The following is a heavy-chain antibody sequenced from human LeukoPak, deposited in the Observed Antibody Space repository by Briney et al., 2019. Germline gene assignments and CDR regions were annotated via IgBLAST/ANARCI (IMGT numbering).Heavy chain of an antibody. Sequence: PSETLSLTCTVSGGSISSYYWSWIRQPPGKGLEWIGYIYYSGSTNYNPSLKSRVTISVDTSKNQFSLKLSSVTAADTAVYYCARHAGYSSGWPSPFDYWGQGTLVTVSS. J-gene: IGHJ4*02. CDR2: IYYSGST. D-gene: IGHD6-19*01. CDR3: ARHAGYSSGWPSPFDY. V-gene: IGHV4-59*08. CDR1: GGSISSYY.